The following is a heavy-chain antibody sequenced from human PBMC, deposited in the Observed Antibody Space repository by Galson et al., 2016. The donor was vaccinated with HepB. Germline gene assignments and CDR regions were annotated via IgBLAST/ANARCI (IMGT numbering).Heavy chain of an antibody. Sequence: SVKVSCKASGYTFTSFYMHWVRQAPGQGLEWMGIINPSGGSTTYAQKFQGRVTMTRDTSTSPFYMELSSLRSDDTAVYYCARVGRVDYYDSSDYWGQGTLVTVSS. CDR1: GYTFTSFY. J-gene: IGHJ4*02. CDR2: INPSGGST. D-gene: IGHD3-22*01. V-gene: IGHV1-46*01. CDR3: ARVGRVDYYDSSDY.